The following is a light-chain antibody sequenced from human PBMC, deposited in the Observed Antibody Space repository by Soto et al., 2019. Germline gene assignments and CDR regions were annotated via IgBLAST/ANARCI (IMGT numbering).Light chain of an antibody. Sequence: EIVLTQSPAALSLSPGERAALSCRASPSVTNYLAWYQQKPGQAPRLLIYGASSRATGIPDRFSGSGSGTDFTLTISRLEPEDFAVYFCQVYGSSSKTFGQGTKVDIK. V-gene: IGKV3-20*01. CDR1: PSVTNY. CDR3: QVYGSSSKT. J-gene: IGKJ1*01. CDR2: GAS.